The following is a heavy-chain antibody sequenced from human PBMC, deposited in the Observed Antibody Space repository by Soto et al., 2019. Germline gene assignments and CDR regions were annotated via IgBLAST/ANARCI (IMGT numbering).Heavy chain of an antibody. CDR1: GFTFSSYA. CDR3: VSSSGSYFYYGMDV. J-gene: IGHJ6*02. Sequence: GGSLRLSCAASGFTFSSYAMSWVRQAPGKGLEWVSAISGSGGSTYYADSVKGRFTISRDNAKNTLYLQMNSLRAEDTAVYYCVSSSGSYFYYGMDVWGQGTTVTVS. CDR2: ISGSGGST. D-gene: IGHD1-26*01. V-gene: IGHV3-23*01.